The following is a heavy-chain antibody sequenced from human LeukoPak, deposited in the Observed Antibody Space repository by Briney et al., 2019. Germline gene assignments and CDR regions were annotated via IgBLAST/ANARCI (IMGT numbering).Heavy chain of an antibody. V-gene: IGHV1-18*01. D-gene: IGHD3-10*01. CDR3: ARDGMARNRVGSGSENNWFDP. Sequence: GASVKVSCKASGYTFTSYGINWVRQAPGQGLEWMGWISAYNGNTKYAQKLQGRVTMTTDTSTNTAYMELRSLRSDDTAVYYCARDGMARNRVGSGSENNWFDPWGQGTLVTVSS. CDR1: GYTFTSYG. J-gene: IGHJ5*02. CDR2: ISAYNGNT.